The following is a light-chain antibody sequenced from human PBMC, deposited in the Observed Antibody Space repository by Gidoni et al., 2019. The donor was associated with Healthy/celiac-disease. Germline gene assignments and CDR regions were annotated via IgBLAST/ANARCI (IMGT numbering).Light chain of an antibody. J-gene: IGLJ2*01. V-gene: IGLV2-8*01. CDR2: EVS. CDR3: SSYAGSSVV. CDR1: SSDVGGYNY. Sequence: QSALPQPPSASGSPGQSVTISCTGTSSDVGGYNYVSWYQQHPGKAPKLMIYEVSKRPSGVPDRFSGSKSGNTASLTVSGLQAEDEADYYCSSYAGSSVVFGGGTKLTVL.